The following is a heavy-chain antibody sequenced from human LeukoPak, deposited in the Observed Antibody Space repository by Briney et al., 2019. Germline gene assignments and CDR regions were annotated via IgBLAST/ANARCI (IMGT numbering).Heavy chain of an antibody. V-gene: IGHV1-18*01. J-gene: IGHJ5*02. CDR1: GYTFTSYG. CDR3: ARPMGAYYYDSSGYSNWFDP. CDR2: ISAYNGNT. D-gene: IGHD3-22*01. Sequence: GASVKVSCKASGYTFTSYGISWVRQAPGQGLEWMGWISAYNGNTNYAQKLQGRVTMTTDTSTSTAYMELRSLRSGDTAVYYCARPMGAYYYDSSGYSNWFDPWGQGTLVTVSS.